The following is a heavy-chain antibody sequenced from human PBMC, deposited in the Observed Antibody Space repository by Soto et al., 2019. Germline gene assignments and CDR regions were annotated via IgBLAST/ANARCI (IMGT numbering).Heavy chain of an antibody. J-gene: IGHJ6*03. Sequence: SVKVSCKASGGTFSSYTISWVRQAPGQGLDWMGRIIPILGIANYAQKFQGRVTITADKSTSTAYMELSSLRSEDTAVYYCARDEGVVVAATYYYYYMDVWGKGTTVTVSS. CDR3: ARDEGVVVAATYYYYYMDV. CDR2: IIPILGIA. CDR1: GGTFSSYT. D-gene: IGHD2-15*01. V-gene: IGHV1-69*04.